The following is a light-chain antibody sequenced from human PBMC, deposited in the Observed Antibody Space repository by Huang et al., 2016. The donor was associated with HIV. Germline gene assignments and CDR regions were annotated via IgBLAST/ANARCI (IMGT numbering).Light chain of an antibody. V-gene: IGKV3-15*01. CDR2: DAS. Sequence: EVVMTQSPATLSVSPGERVALSCRASQNVNNNLAWYQRKPGQAPRLLIYDASTRATNIPARFSGSVSGTEFTLAISSLQSEDFAVYYCQHYNNWPPRYTFGQGTKLEI. CDR3: QHYNNWPPRYT. CDR1: QNVNNN. J-gene: IGKJ2*01.